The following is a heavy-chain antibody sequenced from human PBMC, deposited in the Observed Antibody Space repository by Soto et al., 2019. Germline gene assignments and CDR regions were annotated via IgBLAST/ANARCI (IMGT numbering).Heavy chain of an antibody. J-gene: IGHJ6*02. CDR1: GFSFSSYG. CDR3: AKDRDSGWYFSWYGMDV. CDR2: ISYDGSNK. D-gene: IGHD6-19*01. V-gene: IGHV3-30*18. Sequence: GGSLRLSCAASGFSFSSYGMHWVRQAPGKGLEWVAVISYDGSNKYYADSVKGRFTISRDNSKNTLYLQMNSLRAEDTAVYYCAKDRDSGWYFSWYGMDVWGQGTTVTVSS.